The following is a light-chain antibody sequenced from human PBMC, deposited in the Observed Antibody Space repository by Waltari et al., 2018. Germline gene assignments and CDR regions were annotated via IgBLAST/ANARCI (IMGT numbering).Light chain of an antibody. Sequence: SYVLTQPPSVSVAPGETASITCGGNNIESKSVHWFRQRPGQAPVVVLSYDNDRAAGIPERFSGSNSGNTATLTISRGEAGDEADYYCQVWDANTDPGVFGTGTEVTVL. CDR2: YDN. V-gene: IGLV3-21*01. CDR1: NIESKS. CDR3: QVWDANTDPGV. J-gene: IGLJ1*01.